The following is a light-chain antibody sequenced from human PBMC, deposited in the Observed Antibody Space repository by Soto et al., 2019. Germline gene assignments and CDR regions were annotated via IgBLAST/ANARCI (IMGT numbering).Light chain of an antibody. CDR1: QGVSSN. CDR3: QQYNNWPRT. V-gene: IGKV3-15*01. CDR2: GSS. J-gene: IGKJ2*01. Sequence: EIVMTQSPATLSLSSGGRATVSCRASQGVSSNLAGYQQKPGQAPRLLISGSSTRATGIPARFSGSGSGTEFTLTIGSLQSEDFAVYYCQQYNNWPRTFGQGTKLEIK.